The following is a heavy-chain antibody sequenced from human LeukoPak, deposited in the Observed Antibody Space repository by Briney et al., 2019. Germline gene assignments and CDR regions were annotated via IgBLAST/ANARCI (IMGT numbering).Heavy chain of an antibody. V-gene: IGHV4-59*01. J-gene: IGHJ5*02. Sequence: SETLSLTCTVSGGSINSYYWSWVRQPPGKGLEWIGYIYYSGSTNYNPSLKSRVTISVDTSKNQFSLEMSSVTAADTAVYYCARARDGHINNWFDPWGQGTLVTVSS. CDR3: ARARDGHINNWFDP. CDR2: IYYSGST. D-gene: IGHD5-24*01. CDR1: GGSINSYY.